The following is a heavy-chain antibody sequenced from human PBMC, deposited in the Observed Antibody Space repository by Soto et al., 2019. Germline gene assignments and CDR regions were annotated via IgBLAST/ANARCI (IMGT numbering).Heavy chain of an antibody. CDR3: ARDIMDV. CDR1: GFTVSSYW. CDR2: IEEDGNKK. J-gene: IGHJ6*02. Sequence: EVQLVESGGGLVQPGGSLRLSCAASGFTVSSYWMSWVRQAPGKGLEWVATIEEDGNKKYYVDSVKGRFTISRDNARNSLDLQMNSLRAEDTALYYCARDIMDVWGQGTTVTVSS. V-gene: IGHV3-7*03.